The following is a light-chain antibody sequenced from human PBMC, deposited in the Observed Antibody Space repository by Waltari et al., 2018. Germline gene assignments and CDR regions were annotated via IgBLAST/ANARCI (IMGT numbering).Light chain of an antibody. CDR3: RQRSNWVT. J-gene: IGKJ4*01. CDR2: DAS. Sequence: EIVLTQSPATLSLSQGERPSLSCRASQSVDTYLAWYQQKPGQAPRLLIYDASNRATGIPARFSGSGSGTDFTLTISSLEPEDFAVYYCRQRSNWVTFGGGTKVEIK. CDR1: QSVDTY. V-gene: IGKV3-11*01.